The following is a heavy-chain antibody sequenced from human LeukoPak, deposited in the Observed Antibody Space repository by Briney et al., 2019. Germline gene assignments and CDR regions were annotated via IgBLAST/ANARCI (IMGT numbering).Heavy chain of an antibody. CDR3: AKTEATAAGGGGEGTFEI. J-gene: IGHJ3*02. CDR2: FDPEEVET. D-gene: IGHD3-16*01. V-gene: IGHV1-24*01. Sequence: GASVKVSCKVHGDTVSELSIHWLRQVPGKGLEWMGGFDPEEVETVYAQKFQGRVSMTEDTSTDTVHMDLSSLRSDDTAFYYCAKTEATAAGGGGEGTFEIWGQGTMVIVSS. CDR1: GDTVSELS.